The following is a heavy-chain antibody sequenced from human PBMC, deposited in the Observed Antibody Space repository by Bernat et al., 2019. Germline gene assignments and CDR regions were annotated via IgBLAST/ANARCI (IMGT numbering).Heavy chain of an antibody. V-gene: IGHV3-30*18. D-gene: IGHD2-15*01. J-gene: IGHJ6*02. CDR1: GFTFSSYG. Sequence: QVQLVESGGGVVQPGRSPRLSCAASGFTFSSYGMHWVRQAPGKGLEWVAVISYDGSNKYYADSVKGRFTISRDNSKNTLYLQMNSLRAEDTAVYYCAKDTGVVAATPYYYGMDVWGQGTTVTVSS. CDR3: AKDTGVVAATPYYYGMDV. CDR2: ISYDGSNK.